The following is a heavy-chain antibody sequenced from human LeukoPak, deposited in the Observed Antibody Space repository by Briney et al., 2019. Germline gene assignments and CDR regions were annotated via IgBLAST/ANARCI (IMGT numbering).Heavy chain of an antibody. CDR3: ARGRVQQLPRGYFDY. J-gene: IGHJ4*02. Sequence: ASVKVSCKASGYTFTSYAMHWVRQAPGQRLEWMGWINTNTGNPTYAQGFTGRFVFSLDTSVSTAYLQISSLKAEDTAVYYCARGRVQQLPRGYFDYWGQGILVTASS. CDR2: INTNTGNP. CDR1: GYTFTSYA. D-gene: IGHD6-13*01. V-gene: IGHV7-4-1*02.